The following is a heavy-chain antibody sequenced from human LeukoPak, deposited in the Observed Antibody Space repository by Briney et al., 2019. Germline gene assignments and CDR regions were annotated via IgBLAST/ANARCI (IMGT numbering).Heavy chain of an antibody. D-gene: IGHD3-16*01. CDR2: IKKDESEK. CDR1: GFIVGNNY. V-gene: IGHV3-7*03. CDR3: ARDEAYFDP. Sequence: GGSLRLSCAASGFIVGNNYMSWVRQAPGKGLEWVANIKKDESEKHYVDSVKGRFTISRDNAKNSLYLQMNSLRAEDTAVYYCARDEAYFDPWGQGTLVTVSS. J-gene: IGHJ5*02.